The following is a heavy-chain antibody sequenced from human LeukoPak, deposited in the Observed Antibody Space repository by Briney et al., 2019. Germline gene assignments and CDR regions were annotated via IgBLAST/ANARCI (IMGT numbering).Heavy chain of an antibody. CDR2: IIPIFGTA. CDR1: GGTFSSYA. J-gene: IGHJ3*02. D-gene: IGHD3-10*01. Sequence: GASVKVSCKASGGTFSSYAISWVRQAPGQGLEWMGGIIPIFGTANYAQKFQGRVTITTDESTSTAYMELSSLRSEDTAVYYCARTGIRGEPYAFDIWGQGTMVTVSS. V-gene: IGHV1-69*05. CDR3: ARTGIRGEPYAFDI.